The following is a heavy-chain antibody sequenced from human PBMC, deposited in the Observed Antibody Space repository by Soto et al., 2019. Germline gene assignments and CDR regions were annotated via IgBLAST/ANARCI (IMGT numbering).Heavy chain of an antibody. D-gene: IGHD3-10*01. V-gene: IGHV1-3*01. Sequence: QVQLVQSGAEVKKPGASVKVSCKASGYTFTTYAIHWVRQAPGHRLEWMGWINAGNGDTKYSQKFQGRVTITRDTSAGTAYMDLSSLESEDTAVYYCARDSPYGSTIGNWLDSWGQGTLVTVSS. CDR2: INAGNGDT. CDR3: ARDSPYGSTIGNWLDS. J-gene: IGHJ5*01. CDR1: GYTFTTYA.